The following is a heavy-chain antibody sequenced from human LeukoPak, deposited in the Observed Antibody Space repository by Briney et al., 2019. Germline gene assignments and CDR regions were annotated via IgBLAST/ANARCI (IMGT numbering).Heavy chain of an antibody. D-gene: IGHD3-22*01. J-gene: IGHJ4*02. Sequence: GGSLRLSYAASGFTFSSYAMHWVRQAPGKGLEWVAVISYDGSNKYYADSVKGRFTISRDNSKNTLYLQMNSLRAEDTAVYYCAKSYYDSSGYRGDLEYWGQGTLVTVSS. V-gene: IGHV3-30*04. CDR3: AKSYYDSSGYRGDLEY. CDR2: ISYDGSNK. CDR1: GFTFSSYA.